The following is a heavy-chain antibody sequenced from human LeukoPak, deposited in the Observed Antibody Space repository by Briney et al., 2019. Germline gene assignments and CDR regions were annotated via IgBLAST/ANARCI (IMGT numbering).Heavy chain of an antibody. J-gene: IGHJ4*02. CDR1: GGSISNYY. CDR2: IYYSGST. CDR3: ARVRGSRTYYFDY. Sequence: PSETLSLTCTVSGGSISNYYWSWIRQPPGKGLEWIGYIYYSGSTNYNPSLKSRLTISVDTSKDQFSLNLSSVTAADTAVYYCARVRGSRTYYFDYWGQGTLVTVSS. V-gene: IGHV4-59*01. D-gene: IGHD3-10*01.